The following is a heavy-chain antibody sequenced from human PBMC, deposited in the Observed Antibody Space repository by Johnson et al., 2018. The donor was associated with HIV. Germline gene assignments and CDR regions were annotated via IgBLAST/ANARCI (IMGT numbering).Heavy chain of an antibody. CDR2: IYSGGST. CDR3: ARGLSSGYSGYAFDI. J-gene: IGHJ3*02. V-gene: IGHV3-66*01. CDR1: GFTVSNYY. Sequence: VQLVESGGGVVQPGGSLRLSCAASGFTVSNYYMTWVRQSPGKGLEWVSVIYSGGSTYYADSVKGRFTISRDTSKNTLYLQMNSLRAGDTAVYYCARGLSSGYSGYAFDIWGQGTMVTVSS. D-gene: IGHD3-22*01.